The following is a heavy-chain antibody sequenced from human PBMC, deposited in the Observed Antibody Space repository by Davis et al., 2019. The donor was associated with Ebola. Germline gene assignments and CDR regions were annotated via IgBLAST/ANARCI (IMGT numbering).Heavy chain of an antibody. D-gene: IGHD5-18*01. Sequence: GESLKISCAASGFTFSSYWMHWVRQAPGKGLVWVSRIKTDGSYTNYADSVKGRFAIFRDNAKNTLYLQMNSLRAEDTAIYYCVPGTWIRGQGTLVTVSS. CDR1: GFTFSSYW. J-gene: IGHJ4*02. CDR3: VPGTWI. CDR2: IKTDGSYT. V-gene: IGHV3-74*01.